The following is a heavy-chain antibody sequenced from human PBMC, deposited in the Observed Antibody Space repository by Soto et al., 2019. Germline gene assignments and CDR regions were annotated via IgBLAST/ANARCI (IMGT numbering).Heavy chain of an antibody. CDR3: ARLVYDTRLNYMYFDF. CDR2: IHYSGATP. CDR1: GYTFTNYY. V-gene: IGHV1-46*01. D-gene: IGHD3-10*01. Sequence: ASVKVSCKASGYTFTNYYMHWVRQAPGQGLEWTGVIHYSGATPTYAQKFQGRVAISVDTSKNQFSLKLTSVTAADTAIYFCARLVYDTRLNYMYFDFWGQGTLVTVSS. J-gene: IGHJ4*02.